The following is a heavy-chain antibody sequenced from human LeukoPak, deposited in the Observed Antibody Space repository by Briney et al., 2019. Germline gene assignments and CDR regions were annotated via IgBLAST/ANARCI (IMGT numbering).Heavy chain of an antibody. J-gene: IGHJ6*04. Sequence: PGGSRRLSCAASGFTFSDYWMHWVRQAPGKGLVWVGRISNDGRNMEYADSVKGRFTIYRDNAENTLDLQMHRLRVEDTAVYYCARDGRQHFDWLPLDVWGKGTTVIVSS. D-gene: IGHD3-9*01. CDR2: ISNDGRNM. CDR3: ARDGRQHFDWLPLDV. V-gene: IGHV3-74*01. CDR1: GFTFSDYW.